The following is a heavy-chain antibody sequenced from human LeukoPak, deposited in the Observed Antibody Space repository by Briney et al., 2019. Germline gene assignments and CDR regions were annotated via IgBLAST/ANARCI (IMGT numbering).Heavy chain of an antibody. J-gene: IGHJ3*02. Sequence: SETLSLTCTVSGGSISSSSYYWGWLRQPPGKGLEWIGSIYYSGSTYYNPSLKSRVTISVDTSKNQFSLKLSSVTAADTAVYYCARRYRGAFDIWGQGTMVTVSS. D-gene: IGHD4-11*01. CDR1: GGSISSSSYY. CDR3: ARRYRGAFDI. CDR2: IYYSGST. V-gene: IGHV4-39*01.